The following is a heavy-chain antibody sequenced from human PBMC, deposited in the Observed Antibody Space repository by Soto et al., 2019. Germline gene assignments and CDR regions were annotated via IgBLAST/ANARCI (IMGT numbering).Heavy chain of an antibody. CDR3: ARGLAPTDD. CDR1: GYTFTGYG. CDR2: ITVYNGST. V-gene: IGHV1-18*01. Sequence: QVQLVQSGREVKRPGASVKVSCKASGYTFTGYGISWVRLAPGQGLEWMGWITVYNGSTDCAQKFHGRVTMTTQTSTSTAFMELRDLRSDDTAVYYCARGLAPTDDWGQGTLVTVSS. D-gene: IGHD3-3*02. J-gene: IGHJ4*02.